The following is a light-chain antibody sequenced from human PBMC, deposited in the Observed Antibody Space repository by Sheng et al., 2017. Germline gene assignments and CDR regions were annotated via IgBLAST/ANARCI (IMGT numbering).Light chain of an antibody. CDR1: QSIGTY. Sequence: ELVLTQSPATLSLSPGERATLSCRASQSIGTYLAWYQQKPGQGPRLLIYDASNRATGIPARFSGSGSGTDFTLTISSLEPEDFAVYYCQQRSNWPPSTPPFGQGTRLE. J-gene: IGKJ5*01. V-gene: IGKV3-11*01. CDR3: QQRSNWPPSTPP. CDR2: DAS.